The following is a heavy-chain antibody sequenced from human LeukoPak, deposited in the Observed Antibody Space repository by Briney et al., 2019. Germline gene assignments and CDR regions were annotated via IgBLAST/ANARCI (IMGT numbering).Heavy chain of an antibody. CDR3: ARGDGVYVY. CDR2: IYFGGTT. V-gene: IGHV3-53*01. J-gene: IGHJ4*02. D-gene: IGHD5/OR15-5a*01. Sequence: GGSLRLSCAASGFXVSSNYITWVRQAPGQGLEWVSVIYFGGTTYYAGSVKGRFTISRDNSKNTVYLQMNSLRVEDTAVYYCARGDGVYVYWGQGTLVTVSS. CDR1: GFXVSSNY.